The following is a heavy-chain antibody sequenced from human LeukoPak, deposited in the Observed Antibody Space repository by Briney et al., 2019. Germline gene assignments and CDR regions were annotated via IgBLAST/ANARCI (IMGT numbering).Heavy chain of an antibody. CDR3: AKAFDSVSGSYQA. Sequence: GGSLRLSCAASGFTFSSYAMNWVRQAPGKGLEWVSTISASGGSIYYADSVRGRFTISGDNSKNTLYVQMNSLRAEDTAMYYCAKAFDSVSGSYQAWGQGTLVTVSS. D-gene: IGHD3-16*01. V-gene: IGHV3-23*01. J-gene: IGHJ4*02. CDR1: GFTFSSYA. CDR2: ISASGGSI.